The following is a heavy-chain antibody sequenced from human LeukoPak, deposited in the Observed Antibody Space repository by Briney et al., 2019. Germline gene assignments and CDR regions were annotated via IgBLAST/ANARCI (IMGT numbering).Heavy chain of an antibody. D-gene: IGHD1-26*01. CDR1: GYTFTSYY. J-gene: IGHJ3*02. CDR3: AGVGATHFAFDI. V-gene: IGHV1-2*02. CDR2: INPNSGGT. Sequence: GASVKVSCKASGYTFTSYYMHWVRQAPGQGLEWMGWINPNSGGTNYAQKFQGRVTMTRDTSFSTAYMELSRLRSDDTAVYYCAGVGATHFAFDIWGQGTMVTVSS.